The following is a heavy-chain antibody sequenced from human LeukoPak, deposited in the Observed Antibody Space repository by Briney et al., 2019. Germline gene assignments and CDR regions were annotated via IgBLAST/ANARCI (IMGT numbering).Heavy chain of an antibody. V-gene: IGHV4-30-2*01. D-gene: IGHD3-22*01. CDR1: GGSISSGGYY. CDR2: IYHSGST. Sequence: SETLSLTCTVSGGSISSGGYYWSWIRQPPGKGLEWIGYIYHSGSTYYNPSLKSRITISVDRSKNQFSLKLSSVTAADTAVYYCAREAPAGGYYDSSGYRYNWFDPWGQGTLVTVSS. J-gene: IGHJ5*02. CDR3: AREAPAGGYYDSSGYRYNWFDP.